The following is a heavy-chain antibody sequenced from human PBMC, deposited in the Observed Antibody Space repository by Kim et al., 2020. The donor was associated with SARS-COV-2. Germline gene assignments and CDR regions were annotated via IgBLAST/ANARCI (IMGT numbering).Heavy chain of an antibody. J-gene: IGHJ4*02. D-gene: IGHD6-13*01. CDR1: GYTFTGYY. Sequence: ASVKVSCKASGYTFTGYYMHWVRQAPGQGLEWMGWINPNSGGTNYAQKFQGRVTMTRDTSISTAYMELSRLRSDDTAVYYCARDHLPGIAAAGTLDYWGQGTLVTVSS. CDR3: ARDHLPGIAAAGTLDY. V-gene: IGHV1-2*02. CDR2: INPNSGGT.